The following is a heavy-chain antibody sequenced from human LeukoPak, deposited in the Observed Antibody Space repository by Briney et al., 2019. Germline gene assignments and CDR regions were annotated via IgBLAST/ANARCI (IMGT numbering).Heavy chain of an antibody. J-gene: IGHJ4*02. Sequence: PGGSLRLSCAASGFTFSSYAMSWVRQAPGKGREGVSAISGSGGSTYYADSLNVGFTISRDNSNKTLYLQMNRLRGEDTAVYYCAKGGSMVRGLYYFDYWGQGNLVTVSS. V-gene: IGHV3-23*01. CDR3: AKGGSMVRGLYYFDY. D-gene: IGHD3-10*01. CDR2: ISGSGGST. CDR1: GFTFSSYA.